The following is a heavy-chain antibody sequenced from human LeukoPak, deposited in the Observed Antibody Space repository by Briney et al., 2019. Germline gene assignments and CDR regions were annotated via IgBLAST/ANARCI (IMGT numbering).Heavy chain of an antibody. V-gene: IGHV1-2*02. CDR3: ARGPNHYYYMDF. CDR2: TNPDGGVT. CDR1: GYSFTGYY. Sequence: GASVKVSCKAPGYSFTGYYIHWVRQAPGQGLEWMGWTNPDGGVTKSAQNFQGRVTMTRDKSINTVYMELSGLTSDDTALYYCARGPNHYYYMDFWGTGTTVSVSS. D-gene: IGHD2-8*01. J-gene: IGHJ6*03.